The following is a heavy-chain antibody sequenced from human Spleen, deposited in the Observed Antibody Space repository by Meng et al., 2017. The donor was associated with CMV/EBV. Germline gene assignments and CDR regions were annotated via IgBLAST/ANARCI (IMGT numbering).Heavy chain of an antibody. D-gene: IGHD6-19*01. J-gene: IGHJ4*02. CDR3: ATENAALADN. CDR1: GFTLSRYA. V-gene: IGHV3-30*04. CDR2: ISYDGRNK. Sequence: GESLKISFAASGFTLSRYAMHWVRQTPGKGLEWVAIISYDGRNKNYADSVKGRFTISRDTSRNTLYLQMNSLRAEDTAMYYCATENAALADNWGQGTLVTVSS.